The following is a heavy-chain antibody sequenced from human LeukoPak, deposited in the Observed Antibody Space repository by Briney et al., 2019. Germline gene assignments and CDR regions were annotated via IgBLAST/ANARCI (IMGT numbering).Heavy chain of an antibody. J-gene: IGHJ4*02. D-gene: IGHD2-2*01. V-gene: IGHV3-11*06. CDR3: AREGYCSSTSCQFDY. CDR2: ISSSSSYT. CDR1: GFTFSDYY. Sequence: PGGSLRLSCAASGFTFSDYYMSWIRQAPGKGLEGVSYISSSSSYTNYADSVKGRFTISRDNAKNSLYLQMNSLRAEDTAVYYCAREGYCSSTSCQFDYWGQGTLVTVSS.